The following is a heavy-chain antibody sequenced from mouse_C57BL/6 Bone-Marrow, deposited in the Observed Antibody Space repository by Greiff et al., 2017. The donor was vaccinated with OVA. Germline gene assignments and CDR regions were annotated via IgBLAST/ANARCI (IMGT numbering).Heavy chain of an antibody. CDR1: GYSFTDYN. Sequence: VQLQQSGPELVKPGASVKISCKASGYSFTDYNMNWVKQSNGKSLEWIVVINPNYGTTSYNQKFKGKATLTVDQSSSTAYMQLNSLTSEDSAVYYCATTVVATKTWFAYWGQGTLVTVSA. D-gene: IGHD1-1*01. V-gene: IGHV1-39*01. J-gene: IGHJ3*01. CDR3: ATTVVATKTWFAY. CDR2: INPNYGTT.